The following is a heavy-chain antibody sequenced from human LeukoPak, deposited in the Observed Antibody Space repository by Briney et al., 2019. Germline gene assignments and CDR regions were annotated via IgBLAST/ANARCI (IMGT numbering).Heavy chain of an antibody. D-gene: IGHD6-13*01. Sequence: PGASLNVSCKASGYTFTSYYMHWVRQAPGQGLEWMGWISVYNDNTYYTQKLQGRVTMTTDTSTSTAYMELGSLISDDTAVYYCARGVSSWYYGMDVWGQGTTVIVSS. J-gene: IGHJ6*02. CDR3: ARGVSSWYYGMDV. CDR1: GYTFTSYY. V-gene: IGHV1-18*04. CDR2: ISVYNDNT.